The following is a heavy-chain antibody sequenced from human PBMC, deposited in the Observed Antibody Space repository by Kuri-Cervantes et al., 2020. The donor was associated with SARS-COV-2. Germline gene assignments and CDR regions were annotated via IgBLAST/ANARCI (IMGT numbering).Heavy chain of an antibody. CDR3: ATESSSWYGGSFDY. D-gene: IGHD6-13*01. Sequence: ESLKISCAAPGFTFSSYWMHWVRQAPGKGLVWVSRINSDGSSTSYADSVKGRFTISRDNAKNTLYLQMNSLRAEDTAVYYCATESSSWYGGSFDYWGQGTLVTVSS. CDR1: GFTFSSYW. V-gene: IGHV3-74*01. CDR2: INSDGSST. J-gene: IGHJ4*02.